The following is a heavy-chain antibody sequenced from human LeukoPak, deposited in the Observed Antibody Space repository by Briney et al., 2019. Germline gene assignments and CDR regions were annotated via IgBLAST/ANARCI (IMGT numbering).Heavy chain of an antibody. D-gene: IGHD6-6*01. CDR3: ARDRGVEYSSAFDY. CDR1: GYTFTGYY. CDR2: INPNSGGT. J-gene: IGHJ4*02. V-gene: IGHV1-2*02. Sequence: ASVKVSCKASGYTFTGYYMQWVRQAPGQGLEWMGWINPNSGGTNYAQKFQGRVTMTRDTSISTAYMELSRLRSDDTAVYYCARDRGVEYSSAFDYWGQGTLVTVSS.